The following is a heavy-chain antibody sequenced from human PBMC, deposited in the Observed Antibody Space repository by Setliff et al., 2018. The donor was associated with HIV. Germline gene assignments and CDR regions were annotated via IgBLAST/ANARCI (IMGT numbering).Heavy chain of an antibody. CDR1: GGSISSYY. Sequence: PSETLSLTCTVSGGSISSYYWSWIRQPPGKGLEWIGYIYTSGSTNYNPSLKSRVTISVDTSKKQFSLKLSSVTAADTAVYYCAREITYDYVWGSFRQGAFDIWGQGTLVTVSS. D-gene: IGHD3-16*01. CDR2: IYTSGST. CDR3: AREITYDYVWGSFRQGAFDI. J-gene: IGHJ3*02. V-gene: IGHV4-4*08.